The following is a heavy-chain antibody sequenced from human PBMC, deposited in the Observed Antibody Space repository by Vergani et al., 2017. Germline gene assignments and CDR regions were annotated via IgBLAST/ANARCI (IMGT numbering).Heavy chain of an antibody. D-gene: IGHD3-9*01. CDR1: GYTFSNYY. Sequence: QVQVVQSGAEVKKSGASVKVSCKTPGYTFSNYYMHWVRQAPGQGLEWMGIINPSGGHTNYAQGRVTMTRDTSTSTVYMELSSLRSEETAIYYCARGDYGILTGYRYWGQGTLVTVSA. CDR3: ARGDYGILTGYRY. J-gene: IGHJ4*02. V-gene: IGHV1-46*03. CDR2: INPSGGHT.